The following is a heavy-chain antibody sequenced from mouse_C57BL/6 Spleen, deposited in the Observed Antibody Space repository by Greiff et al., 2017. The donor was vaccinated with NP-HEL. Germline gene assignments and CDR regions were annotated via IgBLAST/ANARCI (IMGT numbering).Heavy chain of an antibody. Sequence: QVQLKQSGAELVKPGASVKISCKASGYAFSSYWMNWVKQRPGKGLEWIGQIYPGDGDTNYNGKFKGKATLTADKSSSTAYMQLSSLTSEDSAVYFCARGGQGAWFAYWGQGTLVTVSA. CDR2: IYPGDGDT. J-gene: IGHJ3*01. CDR1: GYAFSSYW. D-gene: IGHD3-3*01. V-gene: IGHV1-80*01. CDR3: ARGGQGAWFAY.